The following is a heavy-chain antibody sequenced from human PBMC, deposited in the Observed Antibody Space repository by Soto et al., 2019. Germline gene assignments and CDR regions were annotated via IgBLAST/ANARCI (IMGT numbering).Heavy chain of an antibody. V-gene: IGHV6-1*01. Sequence: SQTLSLTCAISGDSVSSNSGAWSWIRQSPSRGLEWLGRTYYRSKWYNDYAVSVKGRITINPDTSKNQFSLQLNSVTPEDTAVYYCASRGTGLTFEIWGQGTVVTVSS. CDR2: TYYRSKWYN. D-gene: IGHD1-26*01. CDR3: ASRGTGLTFEI. J-gene: IGHJ3*02. CDR1: GDSVSSNSGA.